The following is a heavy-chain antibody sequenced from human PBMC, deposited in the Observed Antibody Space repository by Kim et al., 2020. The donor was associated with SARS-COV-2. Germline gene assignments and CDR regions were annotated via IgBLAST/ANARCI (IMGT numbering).Heavy chain of an antibody. J-gene: IGHJ3*02. Sequence: AISVQGRFTISRDNAKNSLYLQMNSLRAEDTALYYCAKVFSSVYFNAFDIWGQGTMVTVSS. D-gene: IGHD3-22*01. V-gene: IGHV3-9*01. CDR3: AKVFSSVYFNAFDI.